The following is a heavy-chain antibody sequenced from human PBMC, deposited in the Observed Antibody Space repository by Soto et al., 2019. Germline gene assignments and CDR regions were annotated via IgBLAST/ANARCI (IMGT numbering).Heavy chain of an antibody. CDR2: ISRSGRGSA. Sequence: EVQLLESGGALVQPGGSLRLSCAASGFTFNSYVMTWVRQAPGEGLEWVSSISRSGRGSAYYADSVKDRFTISRDNSENTLFMQMNNLRDEDTALYYCARGRYLDSSDYWVANLPFDHWGRGTLVTVSS. V-gene: IGHV3-23*01. CDR3: ARGRYLDSSDYWVANLPFDH. J-gene: IGHJ4*02. D-gene: IGHD3-22*01. CDR1: GFTFNSYV.